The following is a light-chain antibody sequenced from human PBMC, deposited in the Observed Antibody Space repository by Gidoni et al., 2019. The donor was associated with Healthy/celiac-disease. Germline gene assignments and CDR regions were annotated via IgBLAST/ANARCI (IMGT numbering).Light chain of an antibody. CDR1: QSVSSSY. J-gene: IGKJ1*01. CDR3: QQYGSSPST. V-gene: IGKV3-20*01. Sequence: EMVLTQSPGTLSVSPGERATLSCRASQSVSSSYLAWYQQQPGQAPRLLIYGASSRATGIPDRFSGSGSGTDFTLTISRMEPEDFAVYYCQQYGSSPSTFGQXTKVEIK. CDR2: GAS.